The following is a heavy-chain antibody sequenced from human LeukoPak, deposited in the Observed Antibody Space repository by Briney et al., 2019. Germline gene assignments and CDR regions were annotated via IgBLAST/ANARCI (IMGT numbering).Heavy chain of an antibody. V-gene: IGHV3-23*01. CDR3: AKFSNLGYCSSTSCPFGY. D-gene: IGHD2-2*01. J-gene: IGHJ4*02. CDR1: GFTFSSYA. CDR2: ISGSGGST. Sequence: GGSLRLSCAASGFTFSSYAMSWVRQAPGKGLEWVSAISGSGGSTYYADSVKGRFTISRDNSKNTLYLQMNSLRAEDTAVYYCAKFSNLGYCSSTSCPFGYWGQGTLVTVSS.